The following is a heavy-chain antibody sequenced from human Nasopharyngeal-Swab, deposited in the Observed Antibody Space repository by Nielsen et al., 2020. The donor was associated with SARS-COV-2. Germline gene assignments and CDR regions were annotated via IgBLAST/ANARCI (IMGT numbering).Heavy chain of an antibody. V-gene: IGHV7-4-1*02. CDR3: ASHYDSSGYYYRFLGAFDI. J-gene: IGHJ3*02. Sequence: WVRQAPGQGLEWMGWINTNTGNPTYAQGFTGRFVSSLDTSVSTAYLQISSLKAEDTAVYYCASHYDSSGYYYRFLGAFDIWGQGTMVTVSS. D-gene: IGHD3-22*01. CDR2: INTNTGNP.